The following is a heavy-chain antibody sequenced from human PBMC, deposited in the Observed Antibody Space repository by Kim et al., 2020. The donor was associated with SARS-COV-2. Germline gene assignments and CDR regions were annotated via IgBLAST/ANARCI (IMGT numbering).Heavy chain of an antibody. CDR2: VDRAGTGT. CDR1: GFTFSSYV. J-gene: IGHJ4*02. CDR3: ARGGAGV. Sequence: GGSLRLSCAASGFTFSSYVMSWVRQAPGKGLQWVSLVDRAGTGTYYADSVKGRFTISRDKSKNTVYLQMNSLRPEDTAVYYCARGGAGVWGQGTLVTVSS. D-gene: IGHD7-27*01. V-gene: IGHV3-23*03.